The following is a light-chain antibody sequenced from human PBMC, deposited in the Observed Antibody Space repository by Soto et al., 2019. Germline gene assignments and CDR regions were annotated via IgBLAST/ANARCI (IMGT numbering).Light chain of an antibody. CDR1: QSVSRS. CDR2: DAS. J-gene: IGKJ5*01. CDR3: QQRSNWPPIT. V-gene: IGKV3-11*01. Sequence: EIVLTQSPATLSLSPGASATLSCRASQSVSRSLAWYQQKPGQAPRFLIYDASNRATGIPARFSGSGSGTDFTLTISSLEPEDFAVYYCQQRSNWPPITFGQGTRLEIK.